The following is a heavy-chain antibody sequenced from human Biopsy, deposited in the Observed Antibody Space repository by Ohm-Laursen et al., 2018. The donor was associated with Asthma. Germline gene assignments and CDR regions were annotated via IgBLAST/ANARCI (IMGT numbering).Heavy chain of an antibody. CDR1: GGSFSNFA. J-gene: IGHJ4*02. D-gene: IGHD2-21*02. CDR3: ASDFPKDCVRYNFQF. V-gene: IGHV1-69*04. Sequence: GASVKVSCKASGGSFSNFAFSWVRQAPGHGLEWMGTILTKFDITSYAEKFQGRVTMTEDTSTDTAYMELSSPSSDDTAVYYCASDFPKDCVRYNFQFWGQGTLVTVSS. CDR2: ILTKFDIT.